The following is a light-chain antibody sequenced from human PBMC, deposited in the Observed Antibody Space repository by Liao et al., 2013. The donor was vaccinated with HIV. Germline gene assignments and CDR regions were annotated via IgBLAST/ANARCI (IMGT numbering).Light chain of an antibody. CDR3: QTWDTNLWV. Sequence: SYVLTQPSSLSVAPGKTARMTCGGNSIGSKSVHWYQQKPGQAPVLVISHDTDRPSGIPARFSASNSGNTATLTISGTQAMDDGDYYCQTWDTNLWVFGGGTKLTVL. CDR2: HDT. V-gene: IGLV3-21*01. CDR1: SIGSKS. J-gene: IGLJ3*02.